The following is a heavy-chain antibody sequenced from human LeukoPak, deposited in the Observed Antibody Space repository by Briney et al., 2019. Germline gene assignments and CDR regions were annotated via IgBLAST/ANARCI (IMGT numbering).Heavy chain of an antibody. J-gene: IGHJ4*02. CDR1: GYSISSGYY. D-gene: IGHD1-26*01. V-gene: IGHV4-38-2*02. Sequence: SETLSLTCTVSGYSISSGYYWGWIRQPPGKGLEWIGSIYHSGSTYYSPSLKSRVTISVDTSKNQFSLKLSSVTAADTAVYYCARIVGATSENWGQGTLVTVSS. CDR3: ARIVGATSEN. CDR2: IYHSGST.